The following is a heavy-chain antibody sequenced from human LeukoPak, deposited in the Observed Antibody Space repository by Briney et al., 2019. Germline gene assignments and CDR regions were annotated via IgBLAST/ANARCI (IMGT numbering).Heavy chain of an antibody. J-gene: IGHJ3*02. CDR3: ARARIAAAGNDAFDI. D-gene: IGHD6-13*01. V-gene: IGHV4-4*07. CDR2: IYTSGST. Sequence: SETLSLTCTVSGGSISSYYWSWIRQPAGKGLEWIGRIYTSGSTNYNPSLKSRVTISVDTSKNQFSLKLSSVTAADTAVYYCARARIAAAGNDAFDIWGQGTMVTVSS. CDR1: GGSISSYY.